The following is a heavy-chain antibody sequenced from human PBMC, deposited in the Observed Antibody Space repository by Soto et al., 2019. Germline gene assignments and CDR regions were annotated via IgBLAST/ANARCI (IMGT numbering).Heavy chain of an antibody. CDR3: AKEGTSGLDYFDF. CDR2: ISGGGDTS. D-gene: IGHD6-19*01. J-gene: IGHJ4*02. CDR1: GFTFSNYA. V-gene: IGHV3-23*01. Sequence: GGSLRLSCAVSGFTFSNYAISWVRQAPGKGLEWVSIISGGGDTSYYADSVKGRFTISRDNSGNTLYLQMNSLRAGDSAKYYCAKEGTSGLDYFDFWGPGTLVTVSS.